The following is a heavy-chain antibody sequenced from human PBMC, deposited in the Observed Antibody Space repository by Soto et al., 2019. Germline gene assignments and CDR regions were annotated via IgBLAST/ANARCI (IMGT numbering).Heavy chain of an antibody. Sequence: EVQLVESGGGLVKPGGSLRLSCAASGFTFSSYSMNWVRQAPGKGLEWVSSISSSSSYIYYADSVKGRFTISRDNAKNSLYLQMNSLRAEDTAVYYCARDHAPSPLTTVTPGYWGQGTLVTVSS. V-gene: IGHV3-21*01. D-gene: IGHD4-17*01. CDR1: GFTFSSYS. CDR3: ARDHAPSPLTTVTPGY. J-gene: IGHJ4*02. CDR2: ISSSSSYI.